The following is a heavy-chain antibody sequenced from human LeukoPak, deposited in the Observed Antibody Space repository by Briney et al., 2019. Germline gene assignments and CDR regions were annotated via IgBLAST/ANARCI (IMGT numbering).Heavy chain of an antibody. Sequence: GRSLRLSCAASGFIFDDYAMHWVRHAPGKGLEWVSSISWNSGSIGYVDSVKGRFTISRDNAKNSLYLQMNSLRAEDTALYYCAKDMGYSSSYYDYWGQGTLVTVSS. D-gene: IGHD6-13*01. CDR2: ISWNSGSI. CDR3: AKDMGYSSSYYDY. V-gene: IGHV3-9*01. CDR1: GFIFDDYA. J-gene: IGHJ4*02.